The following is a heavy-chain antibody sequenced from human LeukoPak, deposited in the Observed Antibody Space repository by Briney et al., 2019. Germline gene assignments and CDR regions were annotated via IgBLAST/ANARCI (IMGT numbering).Heavy chain of an antibody. D-gene: IGHD6-19*01. J-gene: IGHJ4*02. CDR1: GYTLTELS. Sequence: GASVKVSCKVSGYTLTELSMHWVRQAPGQGLEWMGRINPNSGGTNYAQKFQGRVTMTRDTSISTAYMELSRLRSDDTAVYYCARDILMGSSGWEDFDYWGQGTLVTVSS. CDR3: ARDILMGSSGWEDFDY. V-gene: IGHV1-2*06. CDR2: INPNSGGT.